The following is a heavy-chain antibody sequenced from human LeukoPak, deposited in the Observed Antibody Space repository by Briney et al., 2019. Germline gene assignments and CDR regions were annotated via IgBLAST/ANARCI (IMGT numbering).Heavy chain of an antibody. J-gene: IGHJ3*02. CDR1: GFTFSTYW. V-gene: IGHV3-74*01. D-gene: IGHD6-13*01. CDR3: ARTTGGTASTWAFDI. CDR2: ISGDGSAT. Sequence: GGSLRLSCAASGFTFSTYWMHWVRQAPGKGLVWVSRISGDGSATTYADSMKGRFTVSRDNAKNTLYLQLSSLRAEDTAIYYCARTTGGTASTWAFDIWGQGTMVTVS.